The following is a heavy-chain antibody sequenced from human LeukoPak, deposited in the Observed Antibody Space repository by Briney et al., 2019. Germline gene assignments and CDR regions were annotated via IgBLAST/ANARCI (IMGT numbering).Heavy chain of an antibody. CDR2: ISVSGANT. V-gene: IGHV3-23*01. CDR1: GFTFSNYA. D-gene: IGHD5-24*01. CDR3: AKSGYNRFDY. Sequence: GGSLRLSCAASGFTFSNYAMIWVRQAPGKGLEWVSGISVSGANTYYADSVKGRFTISRDNSKNTLYLQMNSLRAEDTAVYYCAKSGYNRFDYWGQGTLVTVSS. J-gene: IGHJ4*02.